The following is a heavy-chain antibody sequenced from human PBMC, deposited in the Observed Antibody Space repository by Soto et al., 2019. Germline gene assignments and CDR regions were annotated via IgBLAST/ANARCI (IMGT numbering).Heavy chain of an antibody. CDR2: IYYSGST. Sequence: KTSETLSLTCTVSGGSISSYYWSWIRQPPGKGLEWIGYIYYSGSTNYNPSLKSRVTISVDTSKNQFSLKLSSVTAADTAVYYCASHRYSYGPGYGMDVWGQGTTVTVSS. CDR1: GGSISSYY. CDR3: ASHRYSYGPGYGMDV. V-gene: IGHV4-59*01. J-gene: IGHJ6*02. D-gene: IGHD5-18*01.